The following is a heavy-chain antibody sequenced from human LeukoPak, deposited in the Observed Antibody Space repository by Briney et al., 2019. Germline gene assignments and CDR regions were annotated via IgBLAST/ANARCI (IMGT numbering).Heavy chain of an antibody. D-gene: IGHD1-26*01. CDR3: ARDYTLTVGTTTYFQH. V-gene: IGHV7-4-1*02. CDR1: GYIFSIYA. CDR2: ISPNTGNP. Sequence: ASVKVSCKASGYIFSIYAIILVRQAPRQGLEFMGWISPNTGNPTYAQGFTGRFVFSLDTSVSTAYLQISSLKAEDTAVYYCARDYTLTVGTTTYFQHWGQGTLVTVSS. J-gene: IGHJ1*01.